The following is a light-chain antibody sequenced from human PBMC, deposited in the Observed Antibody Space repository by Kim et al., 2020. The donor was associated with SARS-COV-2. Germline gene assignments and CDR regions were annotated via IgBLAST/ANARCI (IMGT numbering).Light chain of an antibody. Sequence: GQKGTISCSGSSSNIGNKYVSWYQQLPGTAPKLLIYDNNKRPSGIPDRFSGSKSGTSATLGITGLQTGDEADYYCGTWDSSLSAVVFGGGTKLTVL. V-gene: IGLV1-51*01. CDR2: DNN. J-gene: IGLJ2*01. CDR3: GTWDSSLSAVV. CDR1: SSNIGNKY.